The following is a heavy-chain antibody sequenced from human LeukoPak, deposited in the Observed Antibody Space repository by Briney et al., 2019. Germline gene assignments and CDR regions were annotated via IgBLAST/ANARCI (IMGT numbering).Heavy chain of an antibody. CDR2: ISSSDGTT. Sequence: PGGSLRLSCAASRFTFSNYVMSWVRQAPGEGLKWVSIISSSDGTTFYADSVKGRFTISRDNSKNMLYLQMNSLRSEDTAVYYCARVRLSYDFWSGYEAPFDYWGQGTLVTVSS. J-gene: IGHJ4*02. CDR3: ARVRLSYDFWSGYEAPFDY. D-gene: IGHD3-3*01. CDR1: RFTFSNYV. V-gene: IGHV3-23*01.